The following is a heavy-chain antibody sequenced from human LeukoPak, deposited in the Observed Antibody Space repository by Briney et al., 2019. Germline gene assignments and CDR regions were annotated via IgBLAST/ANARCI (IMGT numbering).Heavy chain of an antibody. J-gene: IGHJ6*04. CDR1: GFTFSSYG. D-gene: IGHD6-19*01. V-gene: IGHV3-30*18. CDR2: ISYDGSNK. CDR3: AKDRRSIAVAGPYYYYYGMDV. Sequence: GGSPRLSCAASGFTFSSYGMHWVRQAPGKGLEWVAVISYDGSNKYYADSVKGRFTISRDNSKNTLYLQMNSLRAEDTAVYYCAKDRRSIAVAGPYYYYYGMDVWGKGTTVTVSS.